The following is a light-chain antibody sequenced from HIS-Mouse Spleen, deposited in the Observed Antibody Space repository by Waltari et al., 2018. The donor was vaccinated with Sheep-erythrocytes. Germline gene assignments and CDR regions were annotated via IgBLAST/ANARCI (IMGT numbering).Light chain of an antibody. Sequence: QPALTQPRSVSGSPGQSVTISCTGTSSDVGGYNYVSWYQHHPGKAPNLTIYDVSKRPSVVPARCSGYKSGNSASLTISGLQAEDEADYYCCSYAVSYTFWVFGGGTRLTVL. V-gene: IGLV2-11*01. CDR1: SSDVGGYNY. CDR3: CSYAVSYTFWV. J-gene: IGLJ3*02. CDR2: DVS.